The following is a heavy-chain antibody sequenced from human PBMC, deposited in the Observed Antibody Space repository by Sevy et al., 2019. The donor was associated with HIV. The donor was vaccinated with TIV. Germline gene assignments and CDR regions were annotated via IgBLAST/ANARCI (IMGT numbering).Heavy chain of an antibody. D-gene: IGHD3-22*01. V-gene: IGHV3-23*01. CDR2: ISGSGGTT. Sequence: GGSLRLSCAASGFTFTNYAMNWVRQAPGKGLEWVSAISGSGGTTYYADSVQGRFTISRDNSKNTLYLQMNSLRAEDTAVYYCAKDYYAGSGYYPQGAFDIWGQGTMVTVSS. CDR3: AKDYYAGSGYYPQGAFDI. J-gene: IGHJ3*02. CDR1: GFTFTNYA.